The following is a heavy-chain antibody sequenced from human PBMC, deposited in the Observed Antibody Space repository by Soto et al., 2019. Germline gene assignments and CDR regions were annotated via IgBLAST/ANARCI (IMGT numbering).Heavy chain of an antibody. CDR3: ARHPYYYYGMDV. Sequence: SETLSLTCTVSGGSISSYYWSWIRQPPGKGLEWIGYIYYSGSTNYNPSLKSRVTISVDTSKNQFSLKLSSVTAADTAVYYCARHPYYYYGMDVWGQGTTVTVSS. CDR2: IYYSGST. J-gene: IGHJ6*02. CDR1: GGSISSYY. V-gene: IGHV4-59*01.